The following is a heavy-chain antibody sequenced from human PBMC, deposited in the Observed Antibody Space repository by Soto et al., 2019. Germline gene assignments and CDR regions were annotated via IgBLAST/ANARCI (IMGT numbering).Heavy chain of an antibody. V-gene: IGHV3-23*01. CDR1: GFSFSTYA. CDR2: ISASGATT. CDR3: AKWTDTVIEAALAGGAFDI. D-gene: IGHD2-15*01. J-gene: IGHJ3*02. Sequence: LRLSCAASGFSFSTYALTWVRQAPGKGLEWVSGISASGATTYYADSVKGRFTISRDNSKNTVFLQMTSLRAEDTALYYCAKWTDTVIEAALAGGAFDIWGQGTMVTVSS.